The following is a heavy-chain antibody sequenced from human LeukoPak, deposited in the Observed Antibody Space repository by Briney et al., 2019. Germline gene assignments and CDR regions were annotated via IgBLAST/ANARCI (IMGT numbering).Heavy chain of an antibody. D-gene: IGHD3-22*01. V-gene: IGHV3-7*01. J-gene: IGHJ6*02. CDR3: AREKLYDSSGYYYGEDYYYGMDV. CDR1: GFTFSSYW. Sequence: PGGSLRLSCAASGFTFSSYWMSWVRQTPGKGLEWVANIKQDGSEKDYVDSMKGRFTISRDNAKNTLYLQMNSLRAEDTAVYYCAREKLYDSSGYYYGEDYYYGMDVWGQGTTVTVSS. CDR2: IKQDGSEK.